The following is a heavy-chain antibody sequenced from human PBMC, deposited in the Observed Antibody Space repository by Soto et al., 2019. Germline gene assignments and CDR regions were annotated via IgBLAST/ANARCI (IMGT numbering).Heavy chain of an antibody. J-gene: IGHJ4*02. CDR2: IYYSVST. V-gene: IGHV4-30-4*08. CDR1: GGSISSGDYY. CDR3: ARGPPLGY. Sequence: PSETLSLTCTVSGGSISSGDYYWSWIRQHPGKGLEWIGYIYYSVSTYYNPSLKSRVTISVDRSKNQFSLKLSSVTAADTAVYYCARGPPLGYWGQGTLVTVSS.